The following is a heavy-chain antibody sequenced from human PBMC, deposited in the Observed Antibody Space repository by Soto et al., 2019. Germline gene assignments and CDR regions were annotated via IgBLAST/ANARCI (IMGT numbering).Heavy chain of an antibody. J-gene: IGHJ4*02. CDR1: GGSISSGGYS. V-gene: IGHV4-30-2*01. CDR3: ARAYGRTAFDY. D-gene: IGHD4-17*01. Sequence: SETLSLACAVSGGSISSGGYSWSWIRQPPGKGLEWIGYIYHSGSTYYNPSLKSRVTISVDRSKNQFSLKLSSVTAADTAVYYCARAYGRTAFDYWGQGTLVIVSS. CDR2: IYHSGST.